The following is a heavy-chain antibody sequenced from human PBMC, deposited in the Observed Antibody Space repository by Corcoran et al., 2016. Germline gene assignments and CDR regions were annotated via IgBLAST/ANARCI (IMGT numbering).Heavy chain of an antibody. CDR2: IYPGDSDT. CDR1: GYSFTSYS. CDR3: ARSSSSHRRRIEYFDY. D-gene: IGHD6-6*01. Sequence: EVQLVQSGAEVKKPGESLQLSCKGSGYSFTSYSIRWVRQMPGKGLEWMGIIYPGDSDTRYSPSFHGQVTISAEKSIITAYLQWSSLKASDTAMYYCARSSSSHRRRIEYFDYWGKGTLVTVSS. V-gene: IGHV5-51*01. J-gene: IGHJ4*02.